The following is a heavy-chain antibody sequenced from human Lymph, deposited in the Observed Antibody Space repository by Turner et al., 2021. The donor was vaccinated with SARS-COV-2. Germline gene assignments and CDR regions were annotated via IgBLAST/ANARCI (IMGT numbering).Heavy chain of an antibody. V-gene: IGHV1-2*02. Sequence: QVQLVQSGAEVKKPGASVTVSCKASAYSFTAYYMHWVRQAPGQGLEWMGWINPNSGGTNYAQKFQGRVTMTRDTSISTAYMELSRLTSDDTAVYYCAREGVTVSGYYYGMDVWGQGTTVTVSS. CDR2: INPNSGGT. D-gene: IGHD4-17*01. CDR1: AYSFTAYY. J-gene: IGHJ6*02. CDR3: AREGVTVSGYYYGMDV.